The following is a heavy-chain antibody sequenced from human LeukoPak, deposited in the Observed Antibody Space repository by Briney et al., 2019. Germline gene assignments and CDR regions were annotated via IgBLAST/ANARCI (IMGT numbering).Heavy chain of an antibody. CDR2: IYYSGFT. CDR3: ARDRANLDI. J-gene: IGHJ3*02. CDR1: GGSISSGGYY. Sequence: SETLSLTCTVSGGSISSGGYYWSWIRQHPGMDLEWIGYIYYSGFTYYNTALKSRVTISMDKSKNQFSLKLRSVNAADTAVYYCARDRANLDIWGQGTMVTVSS. V-gene: IGHV4-31*03. D-gene: IGHD3-10*01.